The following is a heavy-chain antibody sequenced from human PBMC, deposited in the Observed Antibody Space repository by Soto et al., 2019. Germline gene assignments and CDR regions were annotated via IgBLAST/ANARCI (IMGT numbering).Heavy chain of an antibody. D-gene: IGHD6-19*01. V-gene: IGHV3-30*18. CDR2: ISYDGSNK. J-gene: IGHJ4*02. CDR3: AKDSSGWRFDY. Sequence: QVQLVESGGGVVQPGRSLRLSCAASGFTFNTFAMHWVRQAPGKGLEWVALISYDGSNKYYADSVKGRITISRDNSKNTLYLQMNSLRAEDTAIYYCAKDSSGWRFDYWGQGTLVTVSS. CDR1: GFTFNTFA.